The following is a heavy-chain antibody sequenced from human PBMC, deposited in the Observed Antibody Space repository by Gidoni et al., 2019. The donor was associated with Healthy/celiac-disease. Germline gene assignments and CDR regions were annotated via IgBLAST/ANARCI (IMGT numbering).Heavy chain of an antibody. CDR2: ISSSSSSI. Sequence: EVRLLESGGGLVKTGGSLRLSCAASGFAFSSYSMNWVRQAPGKGLEWVSSISSSSSSIHYADSVKGRFTISRDNAKNSLYLQMNSLRAEDTAVYYCARAEELYSKLVGWGQGTLVTVSS. CDR1: GFAFSSYS. V-gene: IGHV3-21*01. CDR3: ARAEELYSKLVG. J-gene: IGHJ4*02. D-gene: IGHD2-8*01.